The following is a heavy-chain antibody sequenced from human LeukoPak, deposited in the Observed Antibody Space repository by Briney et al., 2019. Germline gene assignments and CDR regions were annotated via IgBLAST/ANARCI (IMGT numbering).Heavy chain of an antibody. CDR2: INPSGGST. V-gene: IGHV1-46*01. J-gene: IGHJ4*02. Sequence: GASVKVSCKASGYTFTSYYMHWVRQAPGQGLEWMGIINPSGGSTSYAQKFQGRVTMTRDMSTSTVYMELSSLRSEDTAVYYCAREWGSVDGVDYWGQGTLVTVSS. D-gene: IGHD2-15*01. CDR3: AREWGSVDGVDY. CDR1: GYTFTSYY.